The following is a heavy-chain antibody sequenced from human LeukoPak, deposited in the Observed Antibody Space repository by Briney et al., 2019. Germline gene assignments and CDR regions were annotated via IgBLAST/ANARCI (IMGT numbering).Heavy chain of an antibody. D-gene: IGHD3-10*01. Sequence: PGRSLRLSCAASGFTFSSYGMHWVRRAPGKGLEWVANIKEDGSQKYFVDSVKGRFTISRDNAKNSLYLQMNSLRAEDTAVYYCARESRRITMVRGLDMDIWGKGTTVTVSS. CDR3: ARESRRITMVRGLDMDI. CDR1: GFTFSSYG. J-gene: IGHJ6*04. V-gene: IGHV3-7*03. CDR2: IKEDGSQK.